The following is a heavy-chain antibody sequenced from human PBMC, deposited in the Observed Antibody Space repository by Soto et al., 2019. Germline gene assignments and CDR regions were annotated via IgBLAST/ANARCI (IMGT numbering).Heavy chain of an antibody. CDR3: ARDREGVGAGLF. D-gene: IGHD3-16*01. CDR2: ISNSSAYI. Sequence: EVQLVESGGGLVKPGGSLRLSCAASGFTFSNYNMNWVRQAPGKGLEWVSSISNSSAYIYYADSVKGRFTISRDNARNPLFLQMNGLRGEDSAVYYCARDREGVGAGLFWGQGTMVTVSS. J-gene: IGHJ3*01. V-gene: IGHV3-21*01. CDR1: GFTFSNYN.